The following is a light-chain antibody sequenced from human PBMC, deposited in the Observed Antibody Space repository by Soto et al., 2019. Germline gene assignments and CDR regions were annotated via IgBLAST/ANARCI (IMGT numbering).Light chain of an antibody. CDR2: DAS. CDR1: QSIRSL. V-gene: IGKV1-5*01. J-gene: IGKJ5*01. CDR3: QQYQTYST. Sequence: DIQMTQSPSTLSASVGDRVTTTCRASQSIRSLLAWYQQKPGKAPKVLIYDASSLGSGVPSRFSGSGSGTEFTLTISSLQPDDFATYFCQQYQTYSTFGQGTRLEI.